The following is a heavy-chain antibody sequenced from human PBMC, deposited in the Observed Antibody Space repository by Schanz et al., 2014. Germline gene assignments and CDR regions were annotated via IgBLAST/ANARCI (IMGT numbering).Heavy chain of an antibody. J-gene: IGHJ3*01. Sequence: EVQLVESGGGLIQPGGSLRLSCAVSGFTVSSNYMSWVRQAPGKGLEWVSTVYMSAASTRYADSVKGRFIISRDSSKNTLFLQMNSLSPEDTALYFCERDEGRDGYNLAFDVWGQGTLVTVSS. V-gene: IGHV3-53*01. CDR3: ERDEGRDGYNLAFDV. CDR1: GFTVSSNY. D-gene: IGHD5-12*01. CDR2: VYMSAAST.